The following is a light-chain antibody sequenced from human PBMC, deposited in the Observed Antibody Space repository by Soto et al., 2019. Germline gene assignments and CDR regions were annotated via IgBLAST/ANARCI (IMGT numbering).Light chain of an antibody. J-gene: IGKJ1*01. CDR1: QSIGSW. CDR2: QTS. CDR3: QQCNTYST. Sequence: DIQLTQSPSILSASVGDRVTITCRASQSIGSWLAWYQQKPGKAPNLLIFQTSNLESGVPSRFSGSGSGTEFTLTIRSLQPDDFAPYYCQQCNTYSTFGQGTKVETK. V-gene: IGKV1-5*03.